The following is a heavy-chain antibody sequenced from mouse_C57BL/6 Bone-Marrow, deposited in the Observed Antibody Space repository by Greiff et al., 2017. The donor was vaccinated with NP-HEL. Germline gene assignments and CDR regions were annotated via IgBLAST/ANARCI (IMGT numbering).Heavy chain of an antibody. J-gene: IGHJ4*01. D-gene: IGHD2-3*01. CDR3: VRHEGRYDDAMDY. V-gene: IGHV10-1*01. CDR2: IRSKSNNYAT. CDR1: GFSFNTYA. Sequence: EVQLVESGGGLVQPKGSLKLSCAASGFSFNTYAMNWVRQAPGKGLEWVARIRSKSNNYATYYADSVKDRFTISRDDSESMLYLQMNNFKTDDTAMYYCVRHEGRYDDAMDYWGQGTSVTVSS.